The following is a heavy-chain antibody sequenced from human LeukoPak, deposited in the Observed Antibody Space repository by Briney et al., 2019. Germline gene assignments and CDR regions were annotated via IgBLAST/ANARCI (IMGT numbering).Heavy chain of an antibody. CDR2: ISGSGGST. D-gene: IGHD2-2*01. CDR1: GFTFSNYA. Sequence: PGGSLRLSCAASGFTFSNYAMSWVRQAPGTGLEWVSGISGSGGSTYYADSVKGRFTISRDNSKNTLYLQMNSLRAEDTAVYYCAKGVIPAVDYWGQGTLVTVSS. V-gene: IGHV3-23*01. CDR3: AKGVIPAVDY. J-gene: IGHJ4*02.